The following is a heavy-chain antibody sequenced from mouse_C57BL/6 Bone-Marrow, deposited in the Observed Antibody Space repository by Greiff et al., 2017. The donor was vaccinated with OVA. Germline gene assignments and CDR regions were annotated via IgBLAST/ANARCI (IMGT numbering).Heavy chain of an antibody. CDR3: ARWGWLLRTFAY. V-gene: IGHV1-54*01. Sequence: VQLQQSAAELVRPGTSVKVSCKASGYAFTNYLIEWVKQRPGQGLEWIGVINPGSGGTNYNEKFKGKATLTADKSSSTAYMQLSSLTSEDSAVYFCARWGWLLRTFAYWGQGTLVTVSA. CDR1: GYAFTNYL. CDR2: INPGSGGT. J-gene: IGHJ3*01. D-gene: IGHD2-3*01.